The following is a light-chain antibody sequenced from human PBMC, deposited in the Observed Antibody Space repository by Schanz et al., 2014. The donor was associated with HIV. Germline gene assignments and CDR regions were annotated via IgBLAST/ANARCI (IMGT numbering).Light chain of an antibody. J-gene: IGLJ2*01. V-gene: IGLV2-14*03. CDR2: DVN. CDR1: SRDVGGYNY. Sequence: ALTQPASVSGSPGQSIAISCTGTSRDVGGYNYVPWYQQHPNKPPKLIIYDVNNRPSGVSNRFSGSKSGNTASLTISGLQAEDEADYYCSSHAGRSSFVVFGGGTKLTVL. CDR3: SSHAGRSSFVV.